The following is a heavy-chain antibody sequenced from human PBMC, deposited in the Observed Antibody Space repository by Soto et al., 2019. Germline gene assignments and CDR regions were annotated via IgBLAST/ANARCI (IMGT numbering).Heavy chain of an antibody. CDR2: ISSSSSYI. CDR3: ARDPRPNGEVGDY. CDR1: GFTFSSYS. V-gene: IGHV3-21*01. J-gene: IGHJ4*02. D-gene: IGHD1-26*01. Sequence: EVQLVESGGGLVKPGGSLRLSCAASGFTFSSYSMNWVRQAPGKGLEWVSSISSSSSYIYYADSVKGRFTISRDNAKNSLYLQMNSLRAEDTAVYYCARDPRPNGEVGDYWGQGTLVTVSS.